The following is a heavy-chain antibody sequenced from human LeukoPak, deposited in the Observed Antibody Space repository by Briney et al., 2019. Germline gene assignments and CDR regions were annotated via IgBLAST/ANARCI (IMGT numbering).Heavy chain of an antibody. Sequence: SETLSLTCTVSGGSISSYYWSWIRQPPGKGLEWIGYIYYSGSTNYNPSLKSRVTISVDTSKNQFSLKLSSVTAADTAVYYCARGSSSWYRGRWKNWGQGTLVTVSS. CDR3: ARGSSSWYRGRWKN. CDR2: IYYSGST. CDR1: GGSISSYY. J-gene: IGHJ4*02. D-gene: IGHD6-13*01. V-gene: IGHV4-59*01.